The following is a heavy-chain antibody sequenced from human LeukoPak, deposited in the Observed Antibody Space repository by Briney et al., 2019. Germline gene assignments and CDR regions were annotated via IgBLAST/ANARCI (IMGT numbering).Heavy chain of an antibody. V-gene: IGHV3-30*19. Sequence: PGRSLRLSCAASGFTFSSYGMHWVRQAPGRGQEWVAVISYDGSNKYYADSVKGRFTISRDNSKNTLYLQMNSLRAEDTAVYYCARGRAGLDYWGQGTLVTVSS. CDR2: ISYDGSNK. CDR3: ARGRAGLDY. J-gene: IGHJ4*02. CDR1: GFTFSSYG.